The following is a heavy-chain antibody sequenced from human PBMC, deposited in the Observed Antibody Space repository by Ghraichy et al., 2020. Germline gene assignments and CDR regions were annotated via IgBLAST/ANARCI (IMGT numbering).Heavy chain of an antibody. V-gene: IGHV3-23*01. D-gene: IGHD6-19*01. CDR1: GFSFSSYA. J-gene: IGHJ3*02. CDR3: SKSYSSGWYSLAPNAFNI. Sequence: GESLNISCAASGFSFSSYAMSWVRQAPGKGLEWVSAISGGGTSTYYADSVKGRFTISRDNSKNTLFLQMNSLRAGDTALYYCSKSYSSGWYSLAPNAFNIWGHGTMVTVSS. CDR2: ISGGGTST.